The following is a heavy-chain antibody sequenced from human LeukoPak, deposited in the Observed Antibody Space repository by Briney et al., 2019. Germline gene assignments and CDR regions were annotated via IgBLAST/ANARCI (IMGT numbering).Heavy chain of an antibody. V-gene: IGHV4-39*07. CDR1: GGSISSSSYY. CDR2: IYYSGST. Sequence: SETLSLTCTVSGGSISSSSYYWGWIRQPPGKGLEWIGSIYYSGSTYYNPSLKSRVTISVDTSKNQFSLKLSSVTAANTAVYYCARGRVAVAGTDYWGQGTLVTVSS. D-gene: IGHD6-19*01. CDR3: ARGRVAVAGTDY. J-gene: IGHJ4*02.